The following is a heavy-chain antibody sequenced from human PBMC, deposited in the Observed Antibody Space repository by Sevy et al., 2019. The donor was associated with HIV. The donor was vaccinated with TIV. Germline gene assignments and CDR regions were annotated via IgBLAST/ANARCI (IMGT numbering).Heavy chain of an antibody. CDR3: VKDTPFRRFTLSGMAGAHEYYFDY. J-gene: IGHJ4*02. Sequence: GGSLRLSCAASGFNFNNYVMTWVRQAPGKGLEWVSTISASGSVTYYSDSVRGRFTISRDNSRNTVSLQMNSRRVEDTAIYYCVKDTPFRRFTLSGMAGAHEYYFDYWGQGSRVTVSS. CDR1: GFNFNNYV. CDR2: ISASGSVT. V-gene: IGHV3-23*01. D-gene: IGHD3-3*01.